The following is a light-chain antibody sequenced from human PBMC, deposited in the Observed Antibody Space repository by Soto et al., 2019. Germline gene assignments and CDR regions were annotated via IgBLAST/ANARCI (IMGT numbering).Light chain of an antibody. Sequence: QSVLTQSASVSGSPGQSITISCTGSSSDVGGYNYVSWYQQHPGKAPKLMIYDVTYRPSGVSNRFSGSKSGSTASLTISGLQAEDEADYYCSSYTRRSSDVVFGGGTKLTVL. CDR2: DVT. CDR1: SSDVGGYNY. J-gene: IGLJ2*01. CDR3: SSYTRRSSDVV. V-gene: IGLV2-14*03.